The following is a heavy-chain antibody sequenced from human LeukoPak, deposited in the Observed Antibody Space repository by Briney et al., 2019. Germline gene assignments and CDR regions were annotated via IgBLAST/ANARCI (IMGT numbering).Heavy chain of an antibody. CDR2: IYYSGST. D-gene: IGHD4-17*01. V-gene: IGHV4-59*02. J-gene: IGHJ6*03. Sequence: SETLSLTCTVSGGSVSSYYWSWIRQPPGKGLEWIGYIYYSGSTNYNPSLKSRVTISVDTSKNQFSLKLSSVTAADTAVYYCARDLNDYGDYYVDVWGKGTTVTVSS. CDR1: GGSVSSYY. CDR3: ARDLNDYGDYYVDV.